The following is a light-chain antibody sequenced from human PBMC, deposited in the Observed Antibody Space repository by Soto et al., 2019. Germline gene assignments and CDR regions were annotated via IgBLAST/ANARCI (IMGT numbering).Light chain of an antibody. J-gene: IGKJ1*01. Sequence: DIQMTQSHSTLSASVGRRVTITFRASQSITTWLAWYQQKPGKAPKLLISKASSLESGVPSRFSGSGSGTEFTLTFSSLQPDDFATYYCHQYSSSWTFGQGTKVDIK. CDR2: KAS. V-gene: IGKV1-5*03. CDR1: QSITTW. CDR3: HQYSSSWT.